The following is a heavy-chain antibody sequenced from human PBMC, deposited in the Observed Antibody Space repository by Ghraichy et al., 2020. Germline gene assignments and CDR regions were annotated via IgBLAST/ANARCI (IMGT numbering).Heavy chain of an antibody. CDR1: GGSISSGGYY. CDR2: IYYSGST. V-gene: IGHV4-31*03. CDR3: ARGGDDYGDYYYYYYYMDV. D-gene: IGHD4-17*01. Sequence: SETLSLTCTVSGGSISSGGYYWSWIRQHPGKGLEWIGYIYYSGSTYYNPSLKSRATISVDTSKNQFSLKLSSVTAADTAVYYCARGGDDYGDYYYYYYYMDVWGKGTTVTVSS. J-gene: IGHJ6*03.